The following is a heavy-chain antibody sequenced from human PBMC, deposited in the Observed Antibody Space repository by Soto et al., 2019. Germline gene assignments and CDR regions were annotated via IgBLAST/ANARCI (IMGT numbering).Heavy chain of an antibody. CDR3: ARARRGWSPYYYYYGMDV. V-gene: IGHV1-69*13. Sequence: SVKVSCKASGGTFSSYAISWVRQAPGQGLEWMGGIIPIFGTANYAQKFQGRVTITADESTSTAYMELSSLRSEETAVYYCARARRGWSPYYYYYGMDVWGQGTTVTVSS. D-gene: IGHD6-19*01. CDR2: IIPIFGTA. CDR1: GGTFSSYA. J-gene: IGHJ6*02.